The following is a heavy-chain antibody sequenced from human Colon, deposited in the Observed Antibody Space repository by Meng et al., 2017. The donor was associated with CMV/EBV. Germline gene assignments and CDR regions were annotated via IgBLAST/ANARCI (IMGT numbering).Heavy chain of an antibody. J-gene: IGHJ5*02. Sequence: QVQLGQAWGEVEKPGSPGEVSWKGSGGHFEHLTFNWVGQAPGEGLGWVGGIIPMFGSPSYSQKFRGRVTITADELEVNSLRSEDTAVYYCARGKQAGFDLWGQGTLVTVSS. CDR2: IIPMFGSP. CDR3: ARGKQAGFDL. D-gene: IGHD6-13*01. CDR1: GGHFEHLT. V-gene: IGHV1-69*12.